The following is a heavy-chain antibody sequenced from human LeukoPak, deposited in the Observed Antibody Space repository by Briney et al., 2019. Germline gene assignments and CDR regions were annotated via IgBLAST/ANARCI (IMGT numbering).Heavy chain of an antibody. Sequence: PGGSLRLSCSASGFTFSSYAMHWVRQAPGKGLEYVSAISSNGGSTYYADSVKGRFTISRDNSKNTLYLQTSSLRAEDTAVYYCVKGVWGYSSSWYDYWGQGTLVTVSS. D-gene: IGHD6-13*01. CDR1: GFTFSSYA. CDR3: VKGVWGYSSSWYDY. J-gene: IGHJ4*02. V-gene: IGHV3-64D*06. CDR2: ISSNGGST.